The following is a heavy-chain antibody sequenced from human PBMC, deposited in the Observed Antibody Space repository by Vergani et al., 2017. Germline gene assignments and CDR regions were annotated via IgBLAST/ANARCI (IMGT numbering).Heavy chain of an antibody. CDR1: GFTFSSYA. V-gene: IGHV3-23*01. D-gene: IGHD3-10*01. J-gene: IGHJ4*02. Sequence: EVQLLESGGGLVQPGGSLRLSCAASGFTFSSYAMSWVRQAPGKGLEWVSAISGSGCSTYYGDSVKGRFTISRDNSKNTLYLQMNSLRAEDTAVYYCAKQLTYYYGSGRLPFDYWGQGTLVIVSA. CDR2: ISGSGCST. CDR3: AKQLTYYYGSGRLPFDY.